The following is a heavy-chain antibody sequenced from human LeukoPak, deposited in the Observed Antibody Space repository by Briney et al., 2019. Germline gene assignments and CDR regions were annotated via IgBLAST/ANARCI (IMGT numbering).Heavy chain of an antibody. Sequence: ASVKVSCKASGYTFTSYGISWVRQAPGQGLEWMGWISAYNGNTNYAQKLQGRVTMTTDTSTSTAYMELRSLRSDDTAVYYCAREAEYSSSWYSYYYNGMDVWGQGTTVTVSS. D-gene: IGHD6-13*01. CDR1: GYTFTSYG. V-gene: IGHV1-18*01. CDR3: AREAEYSSSWYSYYYNGMDV. CDR2: ISAYNGNT. J-gene: IGHJ6*02.